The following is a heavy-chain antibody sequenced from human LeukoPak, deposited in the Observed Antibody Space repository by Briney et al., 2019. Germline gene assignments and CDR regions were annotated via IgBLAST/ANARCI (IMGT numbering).Heavy chain of an antibody. Sequence: SETLSLTCAVYGGSFSGYYWSWIRQPPGKGLEWTGEINHSGSTNYNPSLKSRVTISVDTSKNQFSLKLSSVTAADTAVYYCASQPRHYDILTGYYNGDAFDIWGQGTMVTVSS. CDR1: GGSFSGYY. V-gene: IGHV4-34*01. CDR3: ASQPRHYDILTGYYNGDAFDI. J-gene: IGHJ3*02. D-gene: IGHD3-9*01. CDR2: INHSGST.